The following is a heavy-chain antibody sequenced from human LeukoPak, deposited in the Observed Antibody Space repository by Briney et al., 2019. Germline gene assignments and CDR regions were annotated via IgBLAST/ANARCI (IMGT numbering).Heavy chain of an antibody. CDR1: GFTFDDYA. CDR3: AKVGRPYCYGSGSWYGMDV. Sequence: GGSLRLSCAASGFTFDDYAMHWVRQAPGKGLEWVSGISWNSGSIGYADSVKGRFTISRDNAKNSLYLQMNSLRAEDTALYYCAKVGRPYCYGSGSWYGMDVWGQGTTVTVSS. V-gene: IGHV3-9*01. J-gene: IGHJ6*02. CDR2: ISWNSGSI. D-gene: IGHD3-10*01.